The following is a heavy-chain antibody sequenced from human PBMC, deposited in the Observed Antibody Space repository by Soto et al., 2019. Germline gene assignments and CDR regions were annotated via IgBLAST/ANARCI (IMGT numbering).Heavy chain of an antibody. J-gene: IGHJ4*02. CDR1: GFTFSSYS. CDR3: ARVAY. CDR2: ISSGSSDT. Sequence: GGSLRLSCAASGFTFSSYSMNWVRQVPGKGLEWVASISSGSSDTWYADSVKGRFIISRDNAQNSLFLQMNTLRPEDTAMYYCARVAYWGPGTQVTVSS. V-gene: IGHV3-21*01.